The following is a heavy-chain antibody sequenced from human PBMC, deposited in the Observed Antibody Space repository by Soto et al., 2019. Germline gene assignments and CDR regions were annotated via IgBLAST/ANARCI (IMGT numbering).Heavy chain of an antibody. CDR1: GGSFSGNY. CDR2: FSDSGST. CDR3: ARGNFYYGLDV. Sequence: SETLSLTCAVYGGSFSGNYWSWIRQPPGKGLEWIGEFSDSGSTNYNPSLKSRVTISEYMSKSQFSLKLSSVTAADTAVYYCARGNFYYGLDVWGQGTTVTVSS. J-gene: IGHJ6*02. V-gene: IGHV4-34*01.